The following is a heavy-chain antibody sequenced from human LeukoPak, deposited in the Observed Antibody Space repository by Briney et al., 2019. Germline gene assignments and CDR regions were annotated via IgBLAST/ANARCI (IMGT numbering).Heavy chain of an antibody. Sequence: SETLSLTCTVSGGSISSYYWSWIRQPPGKGLEWIGYIYYSGSTNYNPSLKSRVTISVDTSKNQFSLKLSSVTVADTAVYYCARGGYSGYALEPYGMDVWGQGTTVTVSS. D-gene: IGHD5-12*01. J-gene: IGHJ6*02. V-gene: IGHV4-59*01. CDR2: IYYSGST. CDR1: GGSISSYY. CDR3: ARGGYSGYALEPYGMDV.